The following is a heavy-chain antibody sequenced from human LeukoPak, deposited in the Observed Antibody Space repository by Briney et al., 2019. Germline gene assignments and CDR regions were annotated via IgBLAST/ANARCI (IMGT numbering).Heavy chain of an antibody. CDR1: GFTFSTYW. CDR2: IKEDGSEK. Sequence: GGSLRLSCAASGFTFSTYWMSWVRQAPGKGLEWVANIKEDGSEKYYGDSVKGRFSISRDNAKNSLYLEMNSLRVEDTAVYYCARDSSGHQWGQGTLVTVSS. V-gene: IGHV3-7*01. CDR3: ARDSSGHQ. D-gene: IGHD3-22*01. J-gene: IGHJ4*02.